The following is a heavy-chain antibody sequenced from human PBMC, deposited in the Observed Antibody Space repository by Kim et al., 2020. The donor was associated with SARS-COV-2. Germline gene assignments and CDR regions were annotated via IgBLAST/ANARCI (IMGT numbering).Heavy chain of an antibody. V-gene: IGHV3-64D*09. CDR3: VKGDIVVVPAACLRY. Sequence: DSVKGRFTISRDNSKNTLYLQMSSLRAEDTAVYYCVKGDIVVVPAACLRYWGQGTLVTVSS. D-gene: IGHD2-2*01. J-gene: IGHJ4*02.